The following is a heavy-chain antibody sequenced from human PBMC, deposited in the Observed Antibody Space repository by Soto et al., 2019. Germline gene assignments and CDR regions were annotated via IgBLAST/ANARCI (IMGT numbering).Heavy chain of an antibody. Sequence: ASVKVSCKASGYTFTSYGISWVRQAPGQGLEWMGWISAYNGNTNYAQKLQGRVTMTTDTSTSTAYMELRSLRSDDTAVYYCARDALINWGSLKVDYWGQGTLVTVSS. J-gene: IGHJ4*02. D-gene: IGHD7-27*01. CDR1: GYTFTSYG. CDR3: ARDALINWGSLKVDY. CDR2: ISAYNGNT. V-gene: IGHV1-18*01.